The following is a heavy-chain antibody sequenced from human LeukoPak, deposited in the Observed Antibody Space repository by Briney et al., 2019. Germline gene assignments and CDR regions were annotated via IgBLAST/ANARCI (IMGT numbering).Heavy chain of an antibody. CDR2: ISSSSSYI. CDR1: GFTFSSYS. V-gene: IGHV3-21*04. Sequence: PGGSLRLSCAASGFTFSSYSMNWVRQAPGKGLEWVSSISSSSSYIYYADSVKGRFTISRDNAKNSVYLQMNSLRVEDTAVYYCAREHMGVSAFDIWGQGTMVTVSS. D-gene: IGHD1-26*01. CDR3: AREHMGVSAFDI. J-gene: IGHJ3*02.